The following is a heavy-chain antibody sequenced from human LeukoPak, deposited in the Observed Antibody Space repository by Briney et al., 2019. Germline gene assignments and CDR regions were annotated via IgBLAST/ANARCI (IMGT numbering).Heavy chain of an antibody. V-gene: IGHV3-23*01. D-gene: IGHD5-18*01. Sequence: GGSLRLSCAASGFTFSSYAMSWVRQAPGKGLEWVSAISGSGGSTYYADSVKGRFTISRGNSKNTLYLQMNSLRAEDTAVYYCAKDGRSYGXXXFDYWGQGTLVTVSS. CDR2: ISGSGGST. CDR3: AKDGRSYGXXXFDY. CDR1: GFTFSSYA. J-gene: IGHJ4*02.